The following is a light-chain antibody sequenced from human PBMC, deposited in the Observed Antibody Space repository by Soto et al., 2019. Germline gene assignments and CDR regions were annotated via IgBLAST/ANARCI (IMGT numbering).Light chain of an antibody. CDR3: RSEAGTISFGV. CDR2: EVS. J-gene: IGLJ7*01. V-gene: IGLV2-8*01. Sequence: QSALTQPPSASGSPVQSVTISCTGTRSDVVSYNYVSWYQEHPGKAPKRMTYEVSKRPSGVPDRFSGSKSGNPASLTVSGLQAADEADCYWRSEAGTISFGVFG. CDR1: RSDVVSYNY.